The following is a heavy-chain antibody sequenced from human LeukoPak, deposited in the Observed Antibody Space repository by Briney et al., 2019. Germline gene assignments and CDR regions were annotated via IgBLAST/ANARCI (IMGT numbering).Heavy chain of an antibody. CDR3: AKEWDLDY. J-gene: IGHJ4*02. Sequence: PGGSLRLSCAASGFTVSSNYMSWVRQAPGKGLEWVSVIYSAGSTYYADSVKGRFTISRDNSKNTLYLQMNSLGAEDTAVYYCAKEWDLDYWGQGTLVTVSS. D-gene: IGHD1-26*01. CDR1: GFTVSSNY. CDR2: IYSAGST. V-gene: IGHV3-53*01.